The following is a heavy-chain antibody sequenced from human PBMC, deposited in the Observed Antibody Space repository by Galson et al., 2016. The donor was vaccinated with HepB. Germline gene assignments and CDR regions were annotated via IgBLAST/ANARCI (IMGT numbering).Heavy chain of an antibody. CDR3: ARDQDVVMVPTYGMDV. CDR2: ITSNGVSV. V-gene: IGHV3-64*01. D-gene: IGHD2-15*01. J-gene: IGHJ6*02. Sequence: SLRLPCAASGFIFSNYAMHWVRRAPGKGLEYVSSITSNGVSVFYAKSVEGRFTISRDNSKNTLYLKMGSLRPEDMAVYYCARDQDVVMVPTYGMDVWGQGTTVTVSS. CDR1: GFIFSNYA.